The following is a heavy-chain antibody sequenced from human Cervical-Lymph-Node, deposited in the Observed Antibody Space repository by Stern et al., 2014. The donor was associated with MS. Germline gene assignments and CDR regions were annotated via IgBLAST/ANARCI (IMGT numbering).Heavy chain of an antibody. D-gene: IGHD5-24*01. J-gene: IGHJ6*02. CDR2: NYYRSKGVN. Sequence: QVQLVQSGPGLVKPSHTLSLTCAISGDSVPRNWVRQSPSSGLEWLGRNYYRSKGVNDSAVSVKSRITIHPDTSNNQLSLPLNSVTPEDTAVYYCARRKSISATGYSYGMDVWGQGTTVTVSS. CDR3: ARRKSISATGYSYGMDV. V-gene: IGHV6-1*01. CDR1: GDSVPR.